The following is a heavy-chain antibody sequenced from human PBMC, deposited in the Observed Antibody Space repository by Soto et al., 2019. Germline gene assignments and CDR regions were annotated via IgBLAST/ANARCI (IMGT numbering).Heavy chain of an antibody. CDR1: GGSVSSGSYY. D-gene: IGHD2-15*01. CDR3: ARAEGVDCSGGSCYHYYYYGMDV. CDR2: IYYSGST. J-gene: IGHJ6*02. V-gene: IGHV4-61*01. Sequence: SETLSLTCTVSGGSVSSGSYYWSWIRQPPGKGLEWIGYIYYSGSTNYNPSLKSRVTISLDTSKNQFSLKLSSVTAADTAVYYCARAEGVDCSGGSCYHYYYYGMDVWGQGTTVTVSS.